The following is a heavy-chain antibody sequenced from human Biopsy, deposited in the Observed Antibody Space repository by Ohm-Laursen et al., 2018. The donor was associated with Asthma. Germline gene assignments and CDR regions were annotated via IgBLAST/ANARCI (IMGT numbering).Heavy chain of an antibody. CDR3: AGFCSGGNCHDH. CDR1: GVSIRSYY. D-gene: IGHD2-15*01. CDR2: IHYSGST. Sequence: SDTLSLTCTVSGVSIRSYYWTWIRQPPGKGLEWIGNIHYSGSTYSNPSLKSRVTISVDTSKKQISLRLSSVIAAGTAVYYCAGFCSGGNCHDHWGQGTLVTVSS. V-gene: IGHV4-59*07. J-gene: IGHJ4*02.